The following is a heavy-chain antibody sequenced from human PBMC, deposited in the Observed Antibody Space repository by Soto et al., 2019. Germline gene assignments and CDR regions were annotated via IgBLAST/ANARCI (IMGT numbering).Heavy chain of an antibody. V-gene: IGHV3-15*07. CDR1: GVTLSNVW. CDR3: SHGYYQYFES. D-gene: IGHD5-18*01. Sequence: PGGSLRLSXAVSGVTLSNVWMNWVRQAPGKGPEWVGRIKSKTDGGTVEYAAPVKDRFTISRDDSENTLYLQMNSLKTEDTAVYYCSHGYYQYFESWGQGTLVTVSS. J-gene: IGHJ4*02. CDR2: IKSKTDGGTV.